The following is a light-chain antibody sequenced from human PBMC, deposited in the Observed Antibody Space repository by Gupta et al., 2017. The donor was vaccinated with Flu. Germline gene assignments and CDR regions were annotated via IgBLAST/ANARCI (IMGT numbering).Light chain of an antibody. CDR2: GAS. J-gene: IGKJ1*01. CDR3: QQDGSSPQT. Sequence: EIVLTQSPGTLSLSPGERATLSCRASQSVSSSYLAWYQQKPGQAPRLLIYGASSRATGIPDRFSGSGSGTDFTLTISRLGPEDFAVYYCQQDGSSPQTFGQGTKVEIK. V-gene: IGKV3-20*01. CDR1: QSVSSSY.